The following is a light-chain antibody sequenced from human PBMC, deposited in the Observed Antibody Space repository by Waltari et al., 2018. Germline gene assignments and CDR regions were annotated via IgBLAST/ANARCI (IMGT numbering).Light chain of an antibody. CDR2: WAS. Sequence: DIVMTQSPDSLAVSLGERATINCKSSQSVLYNSIHKTYVAWYQHKPGQSPKLLIYWASTRDSGVPDLFSGSGSGTDFTLTISSLQAEDVAVYYCQQYYTIPPTFGQGTKVEIK. J-gene: IGKJ1*01. V-gene: IGKV4-1*01. CDR1: QSVLYNSIHKTY. CDR3: QQYYTIPPT.